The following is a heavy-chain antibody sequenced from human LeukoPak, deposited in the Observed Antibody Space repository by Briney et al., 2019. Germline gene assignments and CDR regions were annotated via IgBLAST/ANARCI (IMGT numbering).Heavy chain of an antibody. D-gene: IGHD2-15*01. V-gene: IGHV3-43D*03. CDR2: ISWDGGST. CDR3: AKDKAPSYCSGGSCLVWIFDY. CDR1: GFTFDDYA. J-gene: IGHJ4*02. Sequence: GGSLRLSCAASGFTFDDYAMHWVRQAPGKGLEWVSLISWDGGSTYYADSVKGRFTISRDNSKNPLYLQMNSLRAEDTALYYCAKDKAPSYCSGGSCLVWIFDYWGRGTLVTVSS.